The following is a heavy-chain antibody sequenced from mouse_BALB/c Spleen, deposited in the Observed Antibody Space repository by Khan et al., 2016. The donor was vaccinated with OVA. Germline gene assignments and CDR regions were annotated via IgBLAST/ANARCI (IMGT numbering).Heavy chain of an antibody. D-gene: IGHD1-1*02. V-gene: IGHV2-3*01. Sequence: QVQLKESGPGLVAPSQSLSITCTVSGFSLATYGVSWVRQPPGKGLEWLGIIWGDGNTNYHSALRSRLTISKDYSKSQVFLKLNSLQTDDTATYHCAKFYYGGVSNWYFDGWGAGTTVTVSS. CDR2: IWGDGNT. J-gene: IGHJ1*01. CDR1: GFSLATYG. CDR3: AKFYYGGVSNWYFDG.